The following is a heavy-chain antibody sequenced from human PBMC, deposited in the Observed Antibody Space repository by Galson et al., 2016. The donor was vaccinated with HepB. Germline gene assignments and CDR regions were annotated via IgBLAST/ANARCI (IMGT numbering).Heavy chain of an antibody. Sequence: LSLTCTASGGSISSTSYFWVWIRQSPRKGLEWIGNIYQDCTTNHNPSLQSRVSISIDTSKNHFPLQLTAVTAADTAMYYCARARVDGDGPYWYFDLWGRGTLVSVSS. J-gene: IGHJ2*01. CDR1: GGSISSTSYF. CDR3: ARARVDGDGPYWYFDL. D-gene: IGHD6-19*01. CDR2: IYQDCTT. V-gene: IGHV4-39*06.